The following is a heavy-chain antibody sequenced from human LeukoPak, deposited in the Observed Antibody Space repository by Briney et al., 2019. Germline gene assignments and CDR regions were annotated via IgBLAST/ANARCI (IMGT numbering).Heavy chain of an antibody. CDR2: INSDGSST. CDR3: ARRVVVPAAPYYFDY. J-gene: IGHJ4*02. D-gene: IGHD2-2*01. CDR1: GFTFSSYG. Sequence: GGSLRLSCAASGFTFSSYGMHWVRQAPGKGLVWVSRINSDGSSTSYADSVKGRFTISRDNAKNTLYLQMNSLRAEDTAVYYCARRVVVPAAPYYFDYWGQGTLVTVSS. V-gene: IGHV3-74*01.